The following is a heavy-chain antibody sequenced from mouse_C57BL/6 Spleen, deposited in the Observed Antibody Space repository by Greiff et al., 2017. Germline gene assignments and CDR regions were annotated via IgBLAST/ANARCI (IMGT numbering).Heavy chain of an antibody. Sequence: VQLMQSGAELVKPGASVKLSCTASGFNIKDYYMHWVQQRPEQSLEWIGRIDPEDGDTKYAPKFQGKATITADTSTNTAYLQLSSLTSEDTAVXYCARGVAPFYFDFWGQGTTLTVSS. V-gene: IGHV14-2*01. D-gene: IGHD1-1*02. CDR3: ARGVAPFYFDF. CDR1: GFNIKDYY. CDR2: IDPEDGDT. J-gene: IGHJ2*01.